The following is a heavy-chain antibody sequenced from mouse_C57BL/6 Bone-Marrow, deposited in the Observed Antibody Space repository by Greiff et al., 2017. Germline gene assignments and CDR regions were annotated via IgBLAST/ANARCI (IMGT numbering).Heavy chain of an antibody. CDR3: AREEAYYSNYVFDY. Sequence: VNLVESGPGLVQPSQSLSITCTVSGFSLTSYGVHWVRQSPGKGLEWLGVIWSGGSTDYNAAFISRLSISKDNSKSQVFFKMNSLQADDTAIYYCAREEAYYSNYVFDYWGQGTTLTVSS. D-gene: IGHD2-5*01. CDR2: IWSGGST. V-gene: IGHV2-2*01. CDR1: GFSLTSYG. J-gene: IGHJ2*01.